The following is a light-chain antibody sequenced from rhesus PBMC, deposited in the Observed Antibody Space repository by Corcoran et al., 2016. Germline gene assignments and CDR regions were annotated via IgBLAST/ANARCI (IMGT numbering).Light chain of an antibody. CDR1: QGISNY. CDR2: YAS. J-gene: IGKJ1*01. V-gene: IGKV1S14*01. CDR3: QQHNTYPRT. Sequence: DIQMTQAPSSLSASVGDTVTITCRASQGISNYLAWYQQKPGKAPKPLIFYASTLESVVPSRFSGSGSGTDFTLTISGLQPEDFAIYYCQQHNTYPRTFGQGTTVEIK.